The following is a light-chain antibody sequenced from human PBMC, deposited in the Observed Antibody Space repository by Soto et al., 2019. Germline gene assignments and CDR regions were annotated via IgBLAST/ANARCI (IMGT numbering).Light chain of an antibody. J-gene: IGKJ1*01. CDR1: QSVSNNF. CDR2: DAS. CDR3: QQYGSTPWT. V-gene: IGKV3D-20*01. Sequence: VVLTQFPGTLSLSPGETATLSCGASQSVSNNFLGWYQQKPGLPPRLLIYDASSRANGIPERFSGRGSGTQFTLTISRLEPEDFEVYYCQQYGSTPWTFGRGTKVDIX.